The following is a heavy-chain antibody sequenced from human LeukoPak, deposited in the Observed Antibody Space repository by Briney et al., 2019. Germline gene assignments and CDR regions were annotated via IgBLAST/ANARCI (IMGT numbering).Heavy chain of an antibody. CDR2: INHDGSST. CDR1: GFTFSDYY. J-gene: IGHJ5*02. V-gene: IGHV3-74*01. D-gene: IGHD2/OR15-2a*01. Sequence: GGSLRLSCAASGFTFSDYYMSWIRQAPGKGLVWVSRINHDGSSTNYADSVKGRFTISRDNAKNTLYLQMNSLRAEDTAVYYCARGKTSQNIVTRKTYNWFDPWGQGTLVTVSS. CDR3: ARGKTSQNIVTRKTYNWFDP.